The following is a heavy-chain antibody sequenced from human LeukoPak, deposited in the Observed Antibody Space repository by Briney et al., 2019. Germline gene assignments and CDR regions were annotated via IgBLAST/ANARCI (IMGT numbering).Heavy chain of an antibody. CDR2: ISAYNGHA. CDR3: ARDLIGYYYDSSGYYLPTG. Sequence: ASVKVSCKASGHTFTVYYIHWVRQAPGKGLEWVGWISAYNGHANYAQKFQGRVTITADESTSTAYMELSSLRSEDTAVYYCARDLIGYYYDSSGYYLPTGWGQGTLVTVSS. V-gene: IGHV1-18*04. J-gene: IGHJ4*02. CDR1: GHTFTVYY. D-gene: IGHD3-22*01.